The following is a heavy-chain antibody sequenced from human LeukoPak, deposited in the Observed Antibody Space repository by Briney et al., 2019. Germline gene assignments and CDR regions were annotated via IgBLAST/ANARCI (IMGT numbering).Heavy chain of an antibody. D-gene: IGHD5-18*01. CDR1: GFIFSSYA. J-gene: IGHJ4*02. CDR3: VKGGYSSFDS. V-gene: IGHV3-23*01. Sequence: PGGSLRLSCAESGFIFSSYAMTWVRQAPGKGLEWVSSISNTGGDTYYADSVKGRFTISRDNSKNTLYLQMNSLGADDTAAYYCVKGGYSSFDSWGQGTLVTVSS. CDR2: ISNTGGDT.